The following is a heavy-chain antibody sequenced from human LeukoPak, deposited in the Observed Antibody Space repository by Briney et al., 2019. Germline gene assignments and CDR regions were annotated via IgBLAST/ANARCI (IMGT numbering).Heavy chain of an antibody. CDR2: INAANGGT. Sequence: ASVKVSCKTSGYTFINYVVHWVRQAPGQRLEWMGWINAANGGTKYSQEFQGSVTITRDTSASTVYMELSSLRFEDTTVYYCTREDYWGQGTLVTVSS. CDR3: TREDY. CDR1: GYTFINYV. V-gene: IGHV1-3*01. J-gene: IGHJ4*02.